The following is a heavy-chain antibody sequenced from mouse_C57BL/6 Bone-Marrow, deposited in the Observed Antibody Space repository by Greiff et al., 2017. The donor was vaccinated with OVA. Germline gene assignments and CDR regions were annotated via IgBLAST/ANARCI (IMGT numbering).Heavy chain of an antibody. CDR3: ARYYYGSRGYAMDY. Sequence: VQLQQSGAELVMPGASVKLSCKASGYTFTSYWMHWVKQRPGQGLEWIGEIDPSDSYTNYNQKFKGKSTLTVDKSSSTAYMQLSSLTSEDSAVYYCARYYYGSRGYAMDYWGQGTSVTVSS. V-gene: IGHV1-69*01. D-gene: IGHD1-1*01. CDR1: GYTFTSYW. CDR2: IDPSDSYT. J-gene: IGHJ4*01.